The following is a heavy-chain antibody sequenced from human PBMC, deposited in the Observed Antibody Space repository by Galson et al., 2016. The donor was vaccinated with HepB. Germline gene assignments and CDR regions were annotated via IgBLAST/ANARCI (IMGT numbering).Heavy chain of an antibody. J-gene: IGHJ5*02. CDR1: GYTFTSYG. CDR2: INAYNVNT. Sequence: SVKVSCKASGYTFTSYGISWVRQVPGQGLEWMGWINAYNVNTNYAQKLQGRVTMTTDTSTSTAYMELRSLTSDDTAVYYCARRAVAGTENWFDPWGQGTPVTVSS. CDR3: ARRAVAGTENWFDP. D-gene: IGHD6-19*01. V-gene: IGHV1-18*04.